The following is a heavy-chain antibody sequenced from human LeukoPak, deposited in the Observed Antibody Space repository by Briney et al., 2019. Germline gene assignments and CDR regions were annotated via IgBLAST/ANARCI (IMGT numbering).Heavy chain of an antibody. D-gene: IGHD6-13*01. CDR3: ARALWNRRQLVIGY. CDR1: GYTFTSYD. V-gene: IGHV1-8*01. Sequence: ASVKVSCKASGYTFTSYDINWVRQATGQGLEWMGWMNPNSGNTGYAQKYQGRVTQTRNTSISTAYMELSSLRSEDTAVYYCARALWNRRQLVIGYWGQGTLVTVSS. J-gene: IGHJ4*02. CDR2: MNPNSGNT.